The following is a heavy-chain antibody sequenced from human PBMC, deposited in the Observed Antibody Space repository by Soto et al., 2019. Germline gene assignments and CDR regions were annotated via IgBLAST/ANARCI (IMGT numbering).Heavy chain of an antibody. CDR2: IIPILGIA. J-gene: IGHJ6*03. Sequence: QVQLVQSGAEVKKPGSSVKVSCKASGGTFSSYTISWVRQAPGQGLEWMGRIIPILGIANYAQKFQGRVTITADKSTSTAYMELSSLRSEDTAVYYCASRVPDINPTNYYYYYSMDVWGKGTTVTVSS. CDR3: ASRVPDINPTNYYYYYSMDV. V-gene: IGHV1-69*02. D-gene: IGHD6-6*01. CDR1: GGTFSSYT.